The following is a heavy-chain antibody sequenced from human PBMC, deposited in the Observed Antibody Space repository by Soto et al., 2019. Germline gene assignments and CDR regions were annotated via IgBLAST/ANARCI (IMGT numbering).Heavy chain of an antibody. V-gene: IGHV4-39*01. CDR1: GSSINSSGDY. J-gene: IGHJ4*02. Sequence: SETLSLACTVSGSSINSSGDYWGWIRQPPGKGLEWIGSMFYGVSTYYNPSLKSRVPVSVDTSKNQFSLNLRSVTAADTAVYYCARLPSRHLVDYWGQGTLVTVSS. CDR3: ARLPSRHLVDY. D-gene: IGHD3-3*02. CDR2: MFYGVST.